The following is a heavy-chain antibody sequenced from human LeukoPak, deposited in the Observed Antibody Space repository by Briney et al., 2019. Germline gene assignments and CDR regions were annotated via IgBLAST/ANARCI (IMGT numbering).Heavy chain of an antibody. J-gene: IGHJ4*02. V-gene: IGHV3-23*01. CDR1: GFTFRHAW. D-gene: IGHD3-22*01. Sequence: GSLRLSCAASGFTFRHAWMNWVRQAPGKGLEWVSAISGSGGSTYYADSVKGRFTISRDNSKNTLYLQMNSLRAEDTAVYYCAKDGSYYYDSSGYYQFDYWGQGTLVTVSS. CDR2: ISGSGGST. CDR3: AKDGSYYYDSSGYYQFDY.